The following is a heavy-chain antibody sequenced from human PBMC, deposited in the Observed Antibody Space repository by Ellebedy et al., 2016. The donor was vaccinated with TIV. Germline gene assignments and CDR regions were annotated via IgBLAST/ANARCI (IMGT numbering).Heavy chain of an antibody. CDR3: ARNATGSYSDF. D-gene: IGHD1-26*01. Sequence: AASVKVSCKASGYTFANYGIRWARQAPGQGLEWMGCLSTYSDYTNYAQNLKGRVTMTTDTSTSTAYMELGSLTSDDTAVYYCARNATGSYSDFWGRGTLVTVSS. CDR1: GYTFANYG. J-gene: IGHJ4*02. V-gene: IGHV1-18*01. CDR2: LSTYSDYT.